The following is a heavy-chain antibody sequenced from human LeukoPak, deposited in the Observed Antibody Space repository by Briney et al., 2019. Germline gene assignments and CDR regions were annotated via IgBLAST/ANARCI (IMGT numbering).Heavy chain of an antibody. D-gene: IGHD3-16*01. V-gene: IGHV4-59*01. CDR1: GCSISSYY. J-gene: IGHJ4*02. CDR2: IYYSGST. Sequence: SETLSLTCTVSGCSISSYYWSWIRQPPGKGLEWIGYIYYSGSTNYNPSLKSRVTISVDTPKNQCSLKLSSVTAADTAVYYCARGLTYRYFDYWGQGTLVTVSS. CDR3: ARGLTYRYFDY.